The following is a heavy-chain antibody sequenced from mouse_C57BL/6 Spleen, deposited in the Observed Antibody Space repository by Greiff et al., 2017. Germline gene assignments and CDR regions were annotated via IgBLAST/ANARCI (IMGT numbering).Heavy chain of an antibody. Sequence: QVHVKQPGAELVKPGASVKLSCKASGYTFTSYWMQWVKQRPGQGLEWIGELDPSDSYTNYNQKFKGKATLTVDTSSSTAYMQLSSLTSEDSAVYYCARGPRSRYYFDYWGQGTTLTVSS. CDR2: LDPSDSYT. J-gene: IGHJ2*01. D-gene: IGHD1-1*01. V-gene: IGHV1-50*01. CDR1: GYTFTSYW. CDR3: ARGPRSRYYFDY.